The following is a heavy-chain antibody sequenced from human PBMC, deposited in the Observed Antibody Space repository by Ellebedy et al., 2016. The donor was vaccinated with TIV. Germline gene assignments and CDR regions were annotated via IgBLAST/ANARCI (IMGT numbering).Heavy chain of an antibody. CDR3: AKDKGGYYYDSSGSDYFDY. CDR2: ISWNSGSI. V-gene: IGHV3-9*01. Sequence: SLKISXAASGFTFDDYAMHWVRQAPGKGLEWVSGISWNSGSIGYADSVKGRFTISRDNAKNSLYLQMNSLRAEDTALYYCAKDKGGYYYDSSGSDYFDYWGQGTLVTVSS. D-gene: IGHD3-22*01. J-gene: IGHJ4*02. CDR1: GFTFDDYA.